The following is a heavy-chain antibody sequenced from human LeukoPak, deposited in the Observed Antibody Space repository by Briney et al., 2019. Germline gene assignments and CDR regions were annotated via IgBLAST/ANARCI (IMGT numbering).Heavy chain of an antibody. Sequence: GGSLRLSCAASGFTFSSYSMNWVRQAPGKGLEWVSSISSSSSYIYYADSVKGRFTISRDNGKNSLYLQMNSLRAEDTAVYYCARERGYSYGWQGYYYYMDVWGKGTTVTVSS. D-gene: IGHD5-18*01. CDR3: ARERGYSYGWQGYYYYMDV. J-gene: IGHJ6*03. CDR2: ISSSSSYI. V-gene: IGHV3-21*01. CDR1: GFTFSSYS.